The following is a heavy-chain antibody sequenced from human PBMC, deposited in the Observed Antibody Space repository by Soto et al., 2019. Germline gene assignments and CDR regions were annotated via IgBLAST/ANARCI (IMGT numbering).Heavy chain of an antibody. V-gene: IGHV3-7*02. CDR1: GFTFSSYW. CDR3: ARGTVAVLRFLGGMDV. J-gene: IGHJ6*02. Sequence: GGSLRLSCAASGFTFSSYWMSWVRQAPGKGLEWVANIKQGGSEKYYVDSVKGRFTISRDNAKYSLYLQMNSLRAEDSAVYYCARGTVAVLRFLGGMDVWGQGTTVTVSS. CDR2: IKQGGSEK. D-gene: IGHD3-3*01.